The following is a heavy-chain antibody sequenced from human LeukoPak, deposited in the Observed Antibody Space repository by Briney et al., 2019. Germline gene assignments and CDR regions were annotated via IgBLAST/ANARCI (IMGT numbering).Heavy chain of an antibody. Sequence: PSQTLSLTCTVSGGSISSGGYYWSWIRQPPGKGLEWIGYIYHSGSTYYNPSLKSRVAISVDRSKNQFSLKLSSVTAADTAVYYCARGLTSRGRALDYWGQGTLVTVSS. CDR1: GGSISSGGYY. V-gene: IGHV4-30-2*01. CDR3: ARGLTSRGRALDY. CDR2: IYHSGST. J-gene: IGHJ4*02. D-gene: IGHD6-25*01.